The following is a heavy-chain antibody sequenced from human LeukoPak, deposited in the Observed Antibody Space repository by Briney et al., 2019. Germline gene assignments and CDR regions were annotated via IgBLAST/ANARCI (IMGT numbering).Heavy chain of an antibody. CDR1: GFTFSSYW. V-gene: IGHV3-7*03. CDR3: ARDLHYYHSSGSNYYFDY. D-gene: IGHD3-22*01. Sequence: GGSLRLSCAASGFTFSSYWMSWVRQAPGKGLEWVANIKQDGSEKYYVDSVKGRFTISRDNAYNSLYLQMNSLRAEDTAVYHCARDLHYYHSSGSNYYFDYWGRGTLVTVSS. CDR2: IKQDGSEK. J-gene: IGHJ4*02.